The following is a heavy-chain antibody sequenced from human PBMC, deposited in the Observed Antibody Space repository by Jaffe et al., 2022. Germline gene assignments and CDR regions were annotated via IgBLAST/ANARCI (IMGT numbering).Heavy chain of an antibody. CDR1: GFTFSSYA. Sequence: EVQLLESGGGLVQPGGSLRLSCAASGFTFSSYAMSWVRQAPGKGLEWVSAISGSGGSTYYADSVKGRFTISRDNSKNTLYLQMNSLRAEDTAVYYCAKGSNYVVGEYYYMDVWGKGTTVTVSS. CDR3: AKGSNYVVGEYYYMDV. CDR2: ISGSGGST. V-gene: IGHV3-23*01. J-gene: IGHJ6*03. D-gene: IGHD4-4*01.